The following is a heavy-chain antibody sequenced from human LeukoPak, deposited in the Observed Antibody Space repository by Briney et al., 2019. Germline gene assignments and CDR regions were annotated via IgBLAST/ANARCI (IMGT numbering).Heavy chain of an antibody. CDR3: ARDRVVVPAAFDY. V-gene: IGHV1-2*02. J-gene: IGHJ4*02. CDR2: MNPNSGGT. Sequence: AAVKVSCEASGYTFTAYYMHWVRQAPGQGLEWMGWMNPNSGGTNYAQKFQGRVTMTRDTSISTAYMELSRLRSDDTAVYYCARDRVVVPAAFDYWGQGTLVTVSS. D-gene: IGHD2-2*01. CDR1: GYTFTAYY.